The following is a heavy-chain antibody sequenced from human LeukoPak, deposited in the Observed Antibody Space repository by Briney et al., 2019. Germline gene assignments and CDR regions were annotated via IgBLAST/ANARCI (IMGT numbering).Heavy chain of an antibody. Sequence: VASVKVSCKASGYTFTGYYMHWVRQAPGQGLEWMGWINPNSGGTNYAQKFQGRVTMTRDTSISTAYMELSRLRSDDTAVYYCAKDTAMAYYFDYWGQGTLVTVSS. D-gene: IGHD5-18*01. CDR2: INPNSGGT. CDR3: AKDTAMAYYFDY. CDR1: GYTFTGYY. V-gene: IGHV1-2*02. J-gene: IGHJ4*02.